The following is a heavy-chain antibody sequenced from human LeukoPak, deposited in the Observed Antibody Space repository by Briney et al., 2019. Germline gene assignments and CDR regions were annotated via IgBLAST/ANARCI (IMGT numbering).Heavy chain of an antibody. CDR3: ARDSSGYYSPFDY. D-gene: IGHD3-22*01. J-gene: IGHJ4*02. CDR2: ISRTTNTI. V-gene: IGHV3-48*02. Sequence: GGSLRLSCAGYGFTFSTYDMNWVRLAPGKGLEWVSYISRTTNTIYYADSVRGRFTISRDNAKNSLYLQMNSMRDEDTAVYFCARDSSGYYSPFDYWGQGTLVTVSA. CDR1: GFTFSTYD.